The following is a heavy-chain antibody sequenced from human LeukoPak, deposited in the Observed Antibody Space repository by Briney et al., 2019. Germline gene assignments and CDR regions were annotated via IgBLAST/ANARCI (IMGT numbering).Heavy chain of an antibody. D-gene: IGHD1-1*01. CDR1: GYTFTGYY. CDR2: INPSGGST. Sequence: ASVKVSCKASGYTFTGYYMHWVRQAPGQGLEWMGIINPSGGSTSYAQKFQGRVTMTRDTSTSTVYMELSSLRSEDTAVYYCVTKPLDFDIWGQGTMVTVSS. CDR3: VTKPLDFDI. J-gene: IGHJ3*02. V-gene: IGHV1-46*01.